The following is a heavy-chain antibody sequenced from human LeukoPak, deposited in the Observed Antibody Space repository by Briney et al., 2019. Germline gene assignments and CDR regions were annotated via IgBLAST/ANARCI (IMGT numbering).Heavy chain of an antibody. J-gene: IGHJ3*02. CDR3: ARQLNPGWSDAFDI. V-gene: IGHV3-21*01. Sequence: GGSLRLSCAASGFIFSSYSMNWVRQAPGKGLEWVSSISSSSTYIYYADSVKGRFTISRDNAKNSLYLHMNSLRAEDTAVYYCARQLNPGWSDAFDIWGQGTMVTVSS. CDR2: ISSSSTYI. D-gene: IGHD6-19*01. CDR1: GFIFSSYS.